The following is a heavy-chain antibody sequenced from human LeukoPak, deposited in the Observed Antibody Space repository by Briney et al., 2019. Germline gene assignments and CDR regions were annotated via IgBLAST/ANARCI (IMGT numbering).Heavy chain of an antibody. D-gene: IGHD2-8*01. CDR1: GFTFNYYW. V-gene: IGHV3-7*04. J-gene: IGHJ3*02. Sequence: GGSLRLSYEASGFTFNYYWMSWVRQAPGKGLEWVANIKKDGSEKYYVDSVKGRFTISRDNAKTSVYLQMNSLRAEDTAVYYCARDNGPDAFDIWGQGTMVTVSS. CDR3: ARDNGPDAFDI. CDR2: IKKDGSEK.